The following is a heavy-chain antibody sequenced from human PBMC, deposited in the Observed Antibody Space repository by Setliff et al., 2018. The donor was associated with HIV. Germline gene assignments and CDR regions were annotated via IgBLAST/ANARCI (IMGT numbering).Heavy chain of an antibody. CDR2: ISGSGGST. Sequence: PGGSLRLSCAASGFSFSSYWMYWVRQAPGKGLVWVSAISGSGGSTYYADSVKGRFTISRDNSKSTLYLQLNSLRAEDTAVYYCAKDARWNYVGFDYWGQGTLVTVSS. CDR3: AKDARWNYVGFDY. V-gene: IGHV3-23*01. D-gene: IGHD1-7*01. CDR1: GFSFSSYW. J-gene: IGHJ4*02.